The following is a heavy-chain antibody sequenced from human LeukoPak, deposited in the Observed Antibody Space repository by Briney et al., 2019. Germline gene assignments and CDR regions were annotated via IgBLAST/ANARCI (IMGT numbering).Heavy chain of an antibody. V-gene: IGHV1-8*03. CDR1: GGTFSSYA. Sequence: PGASVKVSCKASGGTFSSYAINWVRQATGQGLEWMGWMNPNSGNTGYAQKFQGRVTITRNTSISTAYMELSSLRSEDTAVYYCARGGANYYDSHHLGYWGQGTLVTVSS. J-gene: IGHJ4*02. CDR3: ARGGANYYDSHHLGY. CDR2: MNPNSGNT. D-gene: IGHD3-22*01.